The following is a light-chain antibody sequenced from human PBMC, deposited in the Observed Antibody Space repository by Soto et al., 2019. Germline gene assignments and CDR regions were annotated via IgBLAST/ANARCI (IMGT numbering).Light chain of an antibody. J-gene: IGLJ2*01. CDR1: NVGEYDY. Sequence: QSALTQPPSASGSPGQSVTISCTGSNVGEYDYVSWYQQHPGKAPKLMIHEVTKRPSGVPDRFSGSKSGNTASLTVSGLQAEDEAVYYCSSYAGSLVVFGGGTKVTVL. CDR2: EVT. V-gene: IGLV2-8*01. CDR3: SSYAGSLVV.